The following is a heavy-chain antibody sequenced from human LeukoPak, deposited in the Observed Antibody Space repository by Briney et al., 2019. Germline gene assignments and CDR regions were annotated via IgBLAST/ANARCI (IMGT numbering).Heavy chain of an antibody. CDR3: ARVYCSSTSCYFFDY. Sequence: GGSLRLSCAASGFTFSSYSMNWVRQAPGKGLEWVSSIGSSSSYIYYADSVKGRFTISRDNAKNSLYLQMNSLRAEDTAVYYCARVYCSSTSCYFFDYWGQGTLVTVSS. J-gene: IGHJ4*02. CDR2: IGSSSSYI. D-gene: IGHD2-2*01. CDR1: GFTFSSYS. V-gene: IGHV3-21*01.